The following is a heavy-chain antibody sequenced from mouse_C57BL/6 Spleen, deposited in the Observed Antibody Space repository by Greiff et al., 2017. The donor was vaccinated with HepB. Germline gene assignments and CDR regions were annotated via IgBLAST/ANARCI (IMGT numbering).Heavy chain of an antibody. V-gene: IGHV1-47*01. D-gene: IGHD2-4*01. J-gene: IGHJ2*01. CDR1: GYTFTTYP. CDR3: ARRDDYDHYFDY. Sequence: VQLKESGAELVKPGASVKMSCKASGYTFTTYPIEWMKQNHGKSLEWIGNFHPYNDDTKYNEKFKGKATLTVEKSSSTVYLELSRLTSDDSAVYYCARRDDYDHYFDYWGQGTTLTVSS. CDR2: FHPYNDDT.